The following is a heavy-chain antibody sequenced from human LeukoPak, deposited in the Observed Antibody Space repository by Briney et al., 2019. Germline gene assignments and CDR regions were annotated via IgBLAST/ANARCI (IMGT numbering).Heavy chain of an antibody. J-gene: IGHJ4*02. CDR2: INHSGST. CDR3: ARDRGSSSWYGEYYFDY. V-gene: IGHV4-34*01. D-gene: IGHD6-13*01. CDR1: GGSFSGYY. Sequence: SETLSLTCAVYGGSFSGYYWSWIRQPPGKGLEWIGEINHSGSTNYNPSLKSRVTISVDTSKNQFSLKLSSVTAADTAVYYCARDRGSSSWYGEYYFDYWGQGTLVTVSS.